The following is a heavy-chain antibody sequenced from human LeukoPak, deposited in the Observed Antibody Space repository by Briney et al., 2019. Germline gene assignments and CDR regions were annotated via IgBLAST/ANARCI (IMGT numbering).Heavy chain of an antibody. V-gene: IGHV3-49*04. CDR2: IRSKAYGGTT. CDR1: GFTLGVYA. CDR3: TRVPSIAGDY. D-gene: IGHD1-14*01. J-gene: IGHJ4*02. Sequence: GGPLRLSCTASGFTLGVYAVSWAREATGKGLEWVGFIRSKAYGGTTEYAASVKGRFTISRDDSKSIAYLQMNSLKTEDTAVYYCTRVPSIAGDYWGQGTLVTVSS.